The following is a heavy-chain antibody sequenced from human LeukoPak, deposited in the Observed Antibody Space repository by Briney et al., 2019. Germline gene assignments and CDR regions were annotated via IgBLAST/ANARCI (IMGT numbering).Heavy chain of an antibody. CDR3: ARVRTGDYHYGMDV. V-gene: IGHV4-39*07. CDR2: IYYSGST. D-gene: IGHD7-27*01. Sequence: SETLSLTCTVSGGSISSSSYYWGWIRQPPGKGLEWIGSIYYSGSTYYNPSLKSRVTISVDTSKNQFSLKLSSVTAADTAVYYCARVRTGDYHYGMDVWGQGTTVTVSS. CDR1: GGSISSSSYY. J-gene: IGHJ6*02.